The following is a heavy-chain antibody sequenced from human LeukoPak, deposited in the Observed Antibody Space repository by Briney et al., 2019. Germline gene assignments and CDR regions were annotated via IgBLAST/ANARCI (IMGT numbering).Heavy chain of an antibody. J-gene: IGHJ4*02. CDR2: ISGSGGST. D-gene: IGHD3-22*01. CDR1: GFTFSSYA. Sequence: GGSLRLSCAASGFTFSSYAMSWVRQAPGKGLGWVSAISGSGGSTYYADSVKGRFTISRDNSKNTLYLQMNSLRAEDTAVYYCTKHWDYDSSGLKHDYWGQGTLVTVSS. CDR3: TKHWDYDSSGLKHDY. V-gene: IGHV3-23*01.